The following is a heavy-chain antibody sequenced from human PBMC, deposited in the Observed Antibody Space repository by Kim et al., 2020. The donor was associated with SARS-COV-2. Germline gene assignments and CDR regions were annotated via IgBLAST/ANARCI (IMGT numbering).Heavy chain of an antibody. V-gene: IGHV4-59*01. CDR1: GGSMSTYY. CDR3: SRTRPPYHFAY. Sequence: SETLSLTCAVSGGSMSTYYWSWIRQPPGKGLEWIGHIYYTGDANYNPSLKSRVSISADPSKNQFYLQLNSVTPADTAFFFFSRTRPPYHFAYWCPGTLAT. J-gene: IGHJ4*02. CDR2: IYYTGDA. D-gene: IGHD2-2*02.